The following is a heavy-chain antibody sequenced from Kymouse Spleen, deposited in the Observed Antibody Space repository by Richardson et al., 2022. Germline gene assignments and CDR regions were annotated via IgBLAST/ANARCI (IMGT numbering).Heavy chain of an antibody. CDR2: INHSGST. CDR3: ARRTAARPGYYYYGMDV. CDR1: GGSFSGYY. D-gene: IGHD6-6*01. V-gene: IGHV4-34*01. Sequence: QVQLQQWGAGLLKPSETLSLTCAVYGGSFSGYYWSWIRQPPGKGLEWIGEINHSGSTNYNPSLKSRVTISVDTSKNQFSLKLSSVTAADTAVYYCARRTAARPGYYYYGMDVWGQGTTVTVSS. J-gene: IGHJ6*02.